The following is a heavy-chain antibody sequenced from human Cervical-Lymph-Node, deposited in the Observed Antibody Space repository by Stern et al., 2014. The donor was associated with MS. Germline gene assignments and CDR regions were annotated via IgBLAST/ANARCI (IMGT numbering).Heavy chain of an antibody. V-gene: IGHV1-58*02. J-gene: IGHJ6*02. CDR2: IVVGSGNT. CDR3: AAAPVVIVPDGALDGYFYGVDV. Sequence: QLEESGPEVKKPGTSVRVSCKASGFTFTGAAMQWVRQSRGQRLEWIGWIVVGSGNTKYARKFNERVIISRDLSRDTMYMELTSLRSDDTAVYYCAAAPVVIVPDGALDGYFYGVDVWGQGTTVTVSS. D-gene: IGHD2/OR15-2a*01. CDR1: GFTFTGAA.